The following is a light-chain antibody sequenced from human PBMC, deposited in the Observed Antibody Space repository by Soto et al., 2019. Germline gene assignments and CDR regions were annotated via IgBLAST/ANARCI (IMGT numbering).Light chain of an antibody. Sequence: QSALTQPPSASGTPGQRVTISCSGSSSNIPTNAVNWFQQLPGTAPKLLIYSNDQRPSGVPDRFSGSKSGTSASLAISGLHSEDEADYYCAAWDDSLNGDVFGPGTKVTVL. CDR3: AAWDDSLNGDV. CDR2: SND. J-gene: IGLJ1*01. CDR1: SSNIPTNA. V-gene: IGLV1-44*01.